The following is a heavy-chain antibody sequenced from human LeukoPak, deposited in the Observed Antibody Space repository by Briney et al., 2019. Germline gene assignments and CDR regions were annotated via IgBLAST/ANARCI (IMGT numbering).Heavy chain of an antibody. D-gene: IGHD3-10*01. V-gene: IGHV1-18*04. CDR2: ISAYNGNT. CDR1: GYTFTGYY. CDR3: ARELWSYYYGSGSSFDY. Sequence: ASVKVSCKASGYTFTGYYMHWVRQAPGQGLEWMGWISAYNGNTNYAQKLQGRVTMTTDTSTSTAYMELRSLRSDDTAVYYCARELWSYYYGSGSSFDYWGQGTLVTVSS. J-gene: IGHJ4*02.